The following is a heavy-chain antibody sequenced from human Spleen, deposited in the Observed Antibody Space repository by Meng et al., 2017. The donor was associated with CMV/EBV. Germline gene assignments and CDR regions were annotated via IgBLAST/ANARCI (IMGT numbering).Heavy chain of an antibody. V-gene: IGHV4-59*01. CDR2: IYYSGNT. Sequence: SETLSLTCTVSGGSIKTFYWSWIRQPPGKGLEWIGYIYYSGNTNYNPSLKSPVTISVDTSKNQFSLRLSSVTAADTAVYYCARYYDSTGLNDYWGQGTLVTVSS. CDR1: GGSIKTFY. J-gene: IGHJ4*02. D-gene: IGHD3-22*01. CDR3: ARYYDSTGLNDY.